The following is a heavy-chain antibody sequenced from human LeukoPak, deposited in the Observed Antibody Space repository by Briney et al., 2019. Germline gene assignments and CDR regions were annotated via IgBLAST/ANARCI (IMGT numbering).Heavy chain of an antibody. CDR2: IIPIFGTA. V-gene: IGHV1-69*05. CDR1: GGTFSSYA. J-gene: IGHJ4*02. CDR3: ARDSYYDSSGYSTTSVY. D-gene: IGHD3-22*01. Sequence: SVKVSCKASGGTFSSYAISWVRQAPGQGLEWMGRIIPIFGTANYAQQFQGRVTITTDESTSTAYMELSSLRSEDTAVYYCARDSYYDSSGYSTTSVYWGQGTLVTVSS.